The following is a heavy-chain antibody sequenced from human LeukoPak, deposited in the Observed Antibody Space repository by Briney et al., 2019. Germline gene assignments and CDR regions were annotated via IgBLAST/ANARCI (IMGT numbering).Heavy chain of an antibody. CDR1: GGSFSGYY. CDR2: INHSGST. J-gene: IGHJ4*02. Sequence: KTSETLSLTCAVYGGSFSGYYWSWIRQPPGKGLEWIGEINHSGSTDYNPSLKSRVTISVDTSKNQFSLKLSSVTAADTAVYYCARRKGDYYGSGSHSNYFDYWGQGTLVTVSS. D-gene: IGHD3-10*01. CDR3: ARRKGDYYGSGSHSNYFDY. V-gene: IGHV4-34*01.